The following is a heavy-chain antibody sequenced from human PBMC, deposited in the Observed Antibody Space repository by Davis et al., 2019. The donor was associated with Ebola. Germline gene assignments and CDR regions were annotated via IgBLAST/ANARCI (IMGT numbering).Heavy chain of an antibody. CDR2: IYPGDSDI. CDR1: GYTFTNYW. J-gene: IGHJ4*02. Sequence: GESLKISCKGFGYTFTNYWIGWVRQMPGKGLEWMGIIYPGDSDIRYSPSFQGQVTISADRSTNTAFLQWSSLKASDTAMYYCARRAIFGVISDLQFDNWGQGTLVTVSS. V-gene: IGHV5-51*01. CDR3: ARRAIFGVISDLQFDN. D-gene: IGHD3-3*01.